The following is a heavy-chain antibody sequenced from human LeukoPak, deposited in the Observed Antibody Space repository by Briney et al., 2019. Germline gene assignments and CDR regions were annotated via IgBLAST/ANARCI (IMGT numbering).Heavy chain of an antibody. J-gene: IGHJ4*02. CDR1: GYTSTSHG. CDR2: ISGYNGNS. CDR3: ARDNHRGTFYFDY. Sequence: ASVKVSCKTSGYTSTSHGISWVRLAPGQGPEWMGWISGYNGNSNYAQMFQGRVTMTADTSTSTAYMEVRRLTADDTALYYCARDNHRGTFYFDYWGQGTLVTVSS. V-gene: IGHV1-18*01. D-gene: IGHD3-16*01.